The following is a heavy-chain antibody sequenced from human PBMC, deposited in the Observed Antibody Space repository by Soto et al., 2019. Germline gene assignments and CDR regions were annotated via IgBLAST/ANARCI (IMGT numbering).Heavy chain of an antibody. CDR1: VFTFTTYS. J-gene: IGHJ6*02. D-gene: IGHD2-2*01. CDR2: IGSSSNYI. Sequence: GESLRLACAASVFTFTTYSLTWVRQAPGKGLEWVASIGSSSNYIYYADSVKGRFTISRDNAKNSLFLQMNSLRAEDTAVYYCATLTYCSSASCPNYYYVIDVWGQGTTVTVSS. CDR3: ATLTYCSSASCPNYYYVIDV. V-gene: IGHV3-21*06.